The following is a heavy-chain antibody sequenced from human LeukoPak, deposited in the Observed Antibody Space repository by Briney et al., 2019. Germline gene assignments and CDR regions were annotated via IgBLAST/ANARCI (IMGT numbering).Heavy chain of an antibody. CDR1: GFTFSSYA. J-gene: IGHJ4*02. V-gene: IGHV3-23*01. Sequence: GGSLRLSCAASGFTFSSYAMSWVRQAPGKGLEGVSAISGSGDSTYYVDSVKGRFTISRDNSKNTLYLQMNSLRADDTAVYYCAKRPYDSSGFIDYWGQGTLVTVSS. D-gene: IGHD3-22*01. CDR3: AKRPYDSSGFIDY. CDR2: ISGSGDST.